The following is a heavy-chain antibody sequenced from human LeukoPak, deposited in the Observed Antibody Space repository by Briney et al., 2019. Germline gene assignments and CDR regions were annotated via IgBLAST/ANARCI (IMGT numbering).Heavy chain of an antibody. CDR2: IKQDGSEK. D-gene: IGHD3-9*01. CDR3: RVLRYFDWLYFDY. V-gene: IGHV3-7*01. CDR1: RYTFSSYW. Sequence: GGSLRLSCAASRYTFSSYWMSWVRQAPGKGLEWVANIKQDGSEKYYVDSVKGRFTISRDNAKNSLYLQMNSLRAEDTAVYYCRVLRYFDWLYFDYWGQGTLVTVSS. J-gene: IGHJ4*02.